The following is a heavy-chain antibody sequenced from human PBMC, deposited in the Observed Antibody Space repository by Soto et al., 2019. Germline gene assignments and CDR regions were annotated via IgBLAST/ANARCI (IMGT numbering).Heavy chain of an antibody. CDR3: ARATVENWTRPRLYYFDY. J-gene: IGHJ4*02. CDR2: IKQDGSEK. V-gene: IGHV3-7*01. D-gene: IGHD1-1*01. CDR1: GFTFSSYW. Sequence: PGGSLRLSCAASGFTFSSYWMSWVRQAPGKGLEWVANIKQDGSEKYYVDSVKGRFTISRDNAKNSLYLQMNSLRAEDTAVYYFARATVENWTRPRLYYFDYWGQGTLVTVSS.